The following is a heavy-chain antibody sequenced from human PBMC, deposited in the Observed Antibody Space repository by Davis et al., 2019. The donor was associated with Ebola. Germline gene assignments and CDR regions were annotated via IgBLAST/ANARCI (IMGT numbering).Heavy chain of an antibody. Sequence: SETLSLTCTVSGGSISSYYWSWIRQPPGKGLEWIGYIYYSGSTNYNPSLKSRVTISVDTSKNQFSLKLSSVPAADTAVYYCARTIPLYSSGWYVVGWFDPWGQGTLVTVSS. V-gene: IGHV4-59*01. CDR3: ARTIPLYSSGWYVVGWFDP. CDR1: GGSISSYY. CDR2: IYYSGST. J-gene: IGHJ5*02. D-gene: IGHD6-19*01.